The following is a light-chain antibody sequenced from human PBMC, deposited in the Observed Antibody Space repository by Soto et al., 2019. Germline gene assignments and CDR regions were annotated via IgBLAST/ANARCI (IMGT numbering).Light chain of an antibody. J-gene: IGKJ5*01. CDR2: GAS. Sequence: EIVLTQSPATLSLSPGERATLSCSANQTISNTLAWYQQKPGQAPRLLIYGASNRATGIPARFSGSESGTEFTLTISSLQSEDFAVYYCHHYHNWPMTFGQGTRLEIK. V-gene: IGKV3-15*01. CDR1: QTISNT. CDR3: HHYHNWPMT.